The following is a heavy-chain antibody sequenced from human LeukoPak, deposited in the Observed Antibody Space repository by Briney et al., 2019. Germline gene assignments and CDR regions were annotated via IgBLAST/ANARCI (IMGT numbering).Heavy chain of an antibody. Sequence: SETLSLTCTVSGGSISRHYWSWIRQPPGKGLEWIGYIYHSGSTNYNPSLKSRVTISVDTSKNQFSLKVSSVTAADTAVYYCARDPSYSSSWYYYYYGMDVWGQGTTVTVSS. V-gene: IGHV4-59*11. CDR1: GGSISRHY. D-gene: IGHD6-13*01. J-gene: IGHJ6*02. CDR2: IYHSGST. CDR3: ARDPSYSSSWYYYYYGMDV.